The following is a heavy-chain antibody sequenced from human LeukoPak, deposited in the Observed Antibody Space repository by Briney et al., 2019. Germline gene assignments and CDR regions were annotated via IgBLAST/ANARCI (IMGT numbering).Heavy chain of an antibody. CDR1: GFTFSSYA. V-gene: IGHV3-23*01. D-gene: IGHD1-26*01. CDR3: AKGGELLRAFDY. J-gene: IGHJ4*02. Sequence: GGSLRLSCAASGFTFSSYAMSWVRQAPGKGLEWVSATSGSGGSTYYADSVKGRFTISRDNSKNTLYLQMNSLRAEDTAVYYCAKGGELLRAFDYWGQGTLVTVSS. CDR2: TSGSGGST.